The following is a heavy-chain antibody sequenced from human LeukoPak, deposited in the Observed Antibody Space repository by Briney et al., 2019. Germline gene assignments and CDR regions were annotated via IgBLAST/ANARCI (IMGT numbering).Heavy chain of an antibody. J-gene: IGHJ4*02. V-gene: IGHV3-7*01. CDR3: ARDRYCSSTSCFHEGY. CDR2: IKHDGSEK. Sequence: GGSLRLSCAASGFTFSSYWMSWVRHAPRTGLEWVANIKHDGSEKYYVDSVKGRLTISRDNATNSLYLQKHSLRAEDTAVYYCARDRYCSSTSCFHEGYWGQGTLVTVSS. D-gene: IGHD2-2*01. CDR1: GFTFSSYW.